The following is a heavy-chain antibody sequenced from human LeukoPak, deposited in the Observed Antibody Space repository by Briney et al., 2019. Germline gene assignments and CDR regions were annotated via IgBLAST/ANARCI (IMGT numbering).Heavy chain of an antibody. CDR1: GFTVSTTY. V-gene: IGHV3-53*01. CDR3: ATSMGSSVGSSVTVNYYFDY. D-gene: IGHD4-17*01. Sequence: PGGSLRLSCAASGFTVSTTYMNWVRQGPGKGLEWGSVIYSEGETYYADSVRGRFTISRDSSKKTLYLQMNSLRAEDTAVYYCATSMGSSVGSSVTVNYYFDYWGQGTLVSVSS. J-gene: IGHJ4*02. CDR2: IYSEGET.